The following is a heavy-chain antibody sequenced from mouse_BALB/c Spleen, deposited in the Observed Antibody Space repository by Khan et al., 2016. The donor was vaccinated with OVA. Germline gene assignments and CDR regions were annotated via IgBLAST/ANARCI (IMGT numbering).Heavy chain of an antibody. D-gene: IGHD4-1*01. Sequence: QLEESGAELVRPGASVKISCKAFGYTFTNHHINWVKQRPGQGLDWLGYIKHYNDYTKYNQKFKGKATLTVDKSSSKAYMELSSLTSEDSAVYYCARTGTFYGMDCWGQGTSVTVSS. CDR3: ARTGTFYGMDC. CDR2: IKHYNDYT. CDR1: GYTFTNHH. V-gene: IGHV1S45*01. J-gene: IGHJ4*01.